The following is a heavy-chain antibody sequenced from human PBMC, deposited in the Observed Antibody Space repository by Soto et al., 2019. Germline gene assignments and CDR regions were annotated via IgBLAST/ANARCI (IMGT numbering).Heavy chain of an antibody. CDR3: AKGPLSSPYYYYYGMDV. V-gene: IGHV4-34*01. Sequence: QVQLQQWGAGLLKPSETLSLTCAVYGGSFSGYYWSWIRQPPGKGLEWIGEINHSGSTNYNPSRKSRVTISVDTSKNQFSLKLSSVTAADTAVYYCAKGPLSSPYYYYYGMDVWGQGTTVTVSS. CDR1: GGSFSGYY. CDR2: INHSGST. D-gene: IGHD6-6*01. J-gene: IGHJ6*02.